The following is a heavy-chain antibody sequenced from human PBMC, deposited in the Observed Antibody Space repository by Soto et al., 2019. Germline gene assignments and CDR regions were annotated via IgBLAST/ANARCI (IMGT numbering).Heavy chain of an antibody. J-gene: IGHJ5*02. CDR2: IYYSGST. Sequence: SETLSLTCTVSGGSISSYYWSWIRQPPGKGLEWIGYIYYSGSTNYNPSLKSRVTISVDTSKNQFSLKLSSVTAADTAVYYCARDLRAAAGTSNWFDPWGQGTLVTVSS. V-gene: IGHV4-59*01. CDR1: GGSISSYY. D-gene: IGHD6-13*01. CDR3: ARDLRAAAGTSNWFDP.